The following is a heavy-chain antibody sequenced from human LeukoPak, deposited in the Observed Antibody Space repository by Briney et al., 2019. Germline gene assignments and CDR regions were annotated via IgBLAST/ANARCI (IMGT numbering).Heavy chain of an antibody. CDR3: ARDGYYYGSGSYYGAPKYYYFGMDV. D-gene: IGHD3-10*01. Sequence: GGSLRLSCAASGFTVGSNYMGWVRQAPAKGLEWVSSISSSSSYIYYVDSVKGRFTISRDNAKNSLYLQMNSLRAEDTAVYYCARDGYYYGSGSYYGAPKYYYFGMDVWGQGTTVTVSS. CDR1: GFTVGSNY. V-gene: IGHV3-21*01. CDR2: ISSSSSYI. J-gene: IGHJ6*02.